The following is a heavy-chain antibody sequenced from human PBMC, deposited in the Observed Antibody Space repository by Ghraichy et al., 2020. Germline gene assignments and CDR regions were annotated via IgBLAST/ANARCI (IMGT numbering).Heavy chain of an antibody. CDR3: AKAIHIVVVIAMGGLFDY. V-gene: IGHV3-30*18. J-gene: IGHJ4*02. D-gene: IGHD2-21*01. CDR2: ISYDGSNK. CDR1: GFTFSSYG. Sequence: GGSLRLSCAASGFTFSSYGMHWVRQAPGKGLEWVAVISYDGSNKYYADSVKGRFTISRDNSKNTLYLQMNSLRAEDTAVYYCAKAIHIVVVIAMGGLFDYWGQGTLVTVSS.